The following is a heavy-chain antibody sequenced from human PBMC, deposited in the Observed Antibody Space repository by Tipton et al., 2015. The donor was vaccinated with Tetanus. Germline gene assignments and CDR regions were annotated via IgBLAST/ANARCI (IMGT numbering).Heavy chain of an antibody. CDR3: ASGSALDY. D-gene: IGHD6-25*01. CDR1: GFTFSNFG. V-gene: IGHV3-30*03. J-gene: IGHJ4*02. Sequence: SLRLSCAASGFTFSNFGMHWVRQSPGKGLEWLAVISYDGITKYYAESVQGRFTISRDNAKNSLYLQMNSLRVGDTAVYYCASGSALDYWGQGSLVAVSS. CDR2: ISYDGITK.